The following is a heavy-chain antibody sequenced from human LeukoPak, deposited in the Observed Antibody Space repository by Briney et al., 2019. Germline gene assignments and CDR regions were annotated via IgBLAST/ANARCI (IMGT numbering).Heavy chain of an antibody. CDR1: GGSISSGGYY. D-gene: IGHD3-22*01. J-gene: IGHJ4*02. Sequence: SQTLSLTCTVSGGSISSGGYYWSWIRQHPGKGLEWIGYIYYSGSTYYNPSLKSRVTISVDTSKNQFPLKLSSVTAADTAVYYCARVGYYESSGYYEYWGQGTLVTVSS. V-gene: IGHV4-31*03. CDR3: ARVGYYESSGYYEY. CDR2: IYYSGST.